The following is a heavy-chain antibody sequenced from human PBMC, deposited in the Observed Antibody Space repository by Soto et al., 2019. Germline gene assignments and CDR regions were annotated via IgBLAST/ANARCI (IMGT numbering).Heavy chain of an antibody. CDR2: IYDTGSG. CDR3: ARGGDRYGPDYYGMDV. D-gene: IGHD5-18*01. Sequence: PSETLSLTCTVSGDSVSGSSYYWSWIRQPPGKGLEWIGYIYDTGSGNYNPSLRSRLTMSPDTSKNQFSLNLRSVTPADTAVYYCARGGDRYGPDYYGMDVWGQGTTVTVSS. V-gene: IGHV4-61*01. J-gene: IGHJ6*02. CDR1: GDSVSGSSYY.